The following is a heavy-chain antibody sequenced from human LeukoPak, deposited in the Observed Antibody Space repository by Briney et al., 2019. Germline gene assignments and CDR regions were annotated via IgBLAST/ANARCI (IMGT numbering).Heavy chain of an antibody. CDR3: TRTDDYSDAFDI. J-gene: IGHJ3*02. D-gene: IGHD5-12*01. V-gene: IGHV3-23*01. CDR2: ISGRGDRK. Sequence: GGSLRLSCAASGFAFSTYAMNWVRQAPGKGLEWVSGISGRGDRKYYIDPVKGRFTISRDNSKNTLYLQMNSLKTEDTAVYYCTRTDDYSDAFDIWGQGTMVTVSS. CDR1: GFAFSTYA.